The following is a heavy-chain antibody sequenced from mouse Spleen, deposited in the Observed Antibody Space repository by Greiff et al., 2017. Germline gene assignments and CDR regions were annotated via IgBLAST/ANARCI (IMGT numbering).Heavy chain of an antibody. D-gene: IGHD2-4*01. Sequence: EVQRVESGGGLVQPGGSLKLSCATSGFTFSDYYMYWVRQTPEKRLEWVAYISNGGGSTYYPDTVKGRFTISRDNAKNTLYLQMSRLKSEDTAMYYCARGELRLDYAMDYWGQGTSVTVSS. CDR1: GFTFSDYY. V-gene: IGHV5-12*02. CDR2: ISNGGGST. J-gene: IGHJ4*01. CDR3: ARGELRLDYAMDY.